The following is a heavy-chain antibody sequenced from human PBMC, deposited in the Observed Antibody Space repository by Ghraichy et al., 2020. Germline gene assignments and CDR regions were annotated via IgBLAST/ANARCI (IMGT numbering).Heavy chain of an antibody. V-gene: IGHV4-30-2*01. CDR3: ARSLYDYVWGSYRSYYFDY. J-gene: IGHJ4*02. CDR2: IYHSGST. D-gene: IGHD3-16*02. Sequence: SLNISCAVSGGSISSGGYSWSWIRQPPGKGLEWIGYIYHSGSTYYNPSLKSRVTISVDRSKNQFSLKLSSVTAADTAVDYCARSLYDYVWGSYRSYYFDYWGQGTLVTVSS. CDR1: GGSISSGGYS.